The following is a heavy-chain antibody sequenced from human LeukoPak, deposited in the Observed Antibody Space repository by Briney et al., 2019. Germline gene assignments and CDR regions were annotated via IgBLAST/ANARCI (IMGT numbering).Heavy chain of an antibody. J-gene: IGHJ4*02. CDR2: VFYTGRA. CDR1: GGSISSSRYY. V-gene: IGHV4-39*01. Sequence: SETLSLTCTVSGGSISSSRYYWVWVRQPPGKGLEWIGSVFYTGRAYYKSSLKSRVTISGDTSKNQFSLKLTSVTAADSAVYYCARLRFSGGNPFDYWGQGTLVTVSS. D-gene: IGHD3-16*01. CDR3: ARLRFSGGNPFDY.